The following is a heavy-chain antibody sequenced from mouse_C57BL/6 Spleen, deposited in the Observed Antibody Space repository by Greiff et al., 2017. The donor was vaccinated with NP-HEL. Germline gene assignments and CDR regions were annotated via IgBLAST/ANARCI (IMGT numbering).Heavy chain of an antibody. CDR3: ARETYYGSSYAMDY. D-gene: IGHD1-1*01. Sequence: EVQRVESGPGLVKPSQSLSLTCSVTGYSITSGYYWNWIRQFPGNKLEWMGYISYDGSNNYNPSLKNRISITRDTSKNQFFLKLNSVTTEDTATYYCARETYYGSSYAMDYWGQGTSVTVSS. CDR2: ISYDGSN. CDR1: GYSITSGYY. J-gene: IGHJ4*01. V-gene: IGHV3-6*01.